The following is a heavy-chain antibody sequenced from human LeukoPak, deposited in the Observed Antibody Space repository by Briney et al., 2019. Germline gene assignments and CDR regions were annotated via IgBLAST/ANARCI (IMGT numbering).Heavy chain of an antibody. J-gene: IGHJ5*02. CDR2: IYHSGST. CDR3: ARGIALSAWFDP. V-gene: IGHV4-4*02. D-gene: IGHD3-3*02. CDR1: GGSISSSNW. Sequence: KTSETLSLTCAVSGGSISSSNWWSWVRQPPGKGLEWIGEIYHSGSTNYNPSLKNRVTISVDKSKNQFSLKLSSVTAADTAVYYCARGIALSAWFDPWGQGTLVTVSS.